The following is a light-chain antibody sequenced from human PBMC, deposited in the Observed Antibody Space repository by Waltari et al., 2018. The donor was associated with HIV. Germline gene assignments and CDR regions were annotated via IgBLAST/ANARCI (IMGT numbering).Light chain of an antibody. CDR2: DVG. CDR3: CAYAGPTGLSEL. Sequence: QSALTQPASVSGSPGQSITISCTGTSRDIGAYNYVSWYQQHPGKAPKLIIYDVGTRPSGGSDRFSGAKFGNTASLTISGLQSEDEADYHCCAYAGPTGLSELFGGGTKVTVL. CDR1: SRDIGAYNY. J-gene: IGLJ2*01. V-gene: IGLV2-23*02.